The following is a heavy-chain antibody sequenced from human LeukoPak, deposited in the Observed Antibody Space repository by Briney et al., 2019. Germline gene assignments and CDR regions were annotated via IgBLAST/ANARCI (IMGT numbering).Heavy chain of an antibody. CDR3: AGVGYSSSFPGLGDYYYSYGKDV. D-gene: IGHD6-19*01. CDR1: VGTFSSYA. J-gene: IGHJ6*04. CDR2: IIPIFGTT. V-gene: IGHV1-69*01. Sequence: SVKVSCKASVGTFSSYAISWVRQAPGQGLGWMGGIIPIFGTTNYAQKCQGRDTITADESTSTAYMELSSLRSEATAVHYCAGVGYSSSFPGLGDYYYSYGKDVWGNGTTVTVSS.